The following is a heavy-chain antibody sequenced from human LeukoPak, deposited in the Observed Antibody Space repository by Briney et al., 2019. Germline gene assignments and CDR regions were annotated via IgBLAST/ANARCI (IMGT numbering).Heavy chain of an antibody. CDR3: AGAYSAYDPFDY. CDR1: GLTFRNYW. CDR2: IKQDGSDK. V-gene: IGHV3-7*01. D-gene: IGHD5-12*01. J-gene: IGHJ4*02. Sequence: GGSLRLSCAASGLTFRNYWMSWVRQAPGKGLEWVANIKQDGSDKFYVDSVNGRFTISRDNAKNTVHLQMNSLRVEDTAIYFCAGAYSAYDPFDYWGQGILVTVSS.